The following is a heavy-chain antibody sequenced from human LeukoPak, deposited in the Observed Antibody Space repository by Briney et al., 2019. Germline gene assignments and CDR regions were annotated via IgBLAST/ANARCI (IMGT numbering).Heavy chain of an antibody. V-gene: IGHV1-69*13. J-gene: IGHJ5*02. CDR2: IIPIFGTA. CDR1: GGTFSSYA. CDR3: AGSDIVVVPATFNWFDP. D-gene: IGHD2-2*01. Sequence: SVNVSCMASGGTFSSYAISWVRQAPGQGVEWMGGIIPIFGTANYAQKFQGRVTITADESTSTAYMELSSLRSEDTAVYYCAGSDIVVVPATFNWFDPWGQGTLVTVSS.